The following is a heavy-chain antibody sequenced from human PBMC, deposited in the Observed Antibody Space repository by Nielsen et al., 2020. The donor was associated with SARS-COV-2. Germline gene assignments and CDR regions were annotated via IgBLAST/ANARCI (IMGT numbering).Heavy chain of an antibody. CDR1: GFTFTNYG. Sequence: GESLKISCAASGFTFTNYGMTWVRQDPGKGLEWVSTISASGGSTFYADSVKGRFTISRDNAKNSLYLQMNSLRAEDTAVYYCARLGTAAGLDYWGQGTLVTVSS. CDR3: ARLGTAAGLDY. J-gene: IGHJ4*02. CDR2: ISASGGST. D-gene: IGHD6-13*01. V-gene: IGHV3-21*01.